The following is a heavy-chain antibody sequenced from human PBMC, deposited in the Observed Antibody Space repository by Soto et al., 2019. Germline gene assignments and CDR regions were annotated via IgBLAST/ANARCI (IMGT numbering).Heavy chain of an antibody. Sequence: VKVSCKASGYTFTSYDINWVRQATGQGLEWMGWISAYNGNTNYAQKLQGRVTMTTDTSTSTAYMELRSLRSDDTAVYYCARRDCGGDCYQAGFDYWGQGTLVTVSS. D-gene: IGHD2-21*02. J-gene: IGHJ4*02. V-gene: IGHV1-18*01. CDR3: ARRDCGGDCYQAGFDY. CDR1: GYTFTSYD. CDR2: ISAYNGNT.